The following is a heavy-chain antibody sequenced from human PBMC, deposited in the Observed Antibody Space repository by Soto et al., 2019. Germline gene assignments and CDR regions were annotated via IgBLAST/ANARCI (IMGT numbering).Heavy chain of an antibody. J-gene: IGHJ5*02. CDR2: ISAYNGNT. CDR1: GYTITSYG. Sequence: ASVKVSRQACGYTITSYGISLVRQAPRQGLEWMGWISAYNGNTNYAQKLQGRVTMTTDTSTSTAYMELRSLRSDDTAVYYCARLRGPYVMITNWFDPWGQGTLVTVSS. D-gene: IGHD3-16*01. V-gene: IGHV1-18*01. CDR3: ARLRGPYVMITNWFDP.